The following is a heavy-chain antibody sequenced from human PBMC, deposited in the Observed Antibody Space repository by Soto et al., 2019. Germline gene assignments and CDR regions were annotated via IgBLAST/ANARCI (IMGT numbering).Heavy chain of an antibody. Sequence: QVQLIQSEAEVKKPGSSVKVSCKTSGYTFTNYGVSWVRQAPGQGLEWVGWINAYNGHTNYAQNFQGRVTITTDTSTTTAYMDLRSLKSDDTAVYYCARDIDYDVDYWGQGTLVTVSS. CDR3: ARDIDYDVDY. V-gene: IGHV1-18*01. CDR1: GYTFTNYG. CDR2: INAYNGHT. D-gene: IGHD3-16*01. J-gene: IGHJ4*02.